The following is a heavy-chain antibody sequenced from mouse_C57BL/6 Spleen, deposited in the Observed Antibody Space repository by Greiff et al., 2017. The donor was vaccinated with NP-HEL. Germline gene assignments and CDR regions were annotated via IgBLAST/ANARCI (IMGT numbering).Heavy chain of an antibody. D-gene: IGHD2-4*01. Sequence: VQLQQSGAELVKPGASVKLSCKASGYTFTSYWMHWVKQRPGQGLEWIGMIHPNSGSTNYNEKFKSKATLTVDKSSSTAYMQLSSLTSEDSAVYYCARESDYDYGPFAYWGQGTMVTVSA. CDR3: ARESDYDYGPFAY. CDR2: IHPNSGST. V-gene: IGHV1-64*01. CDR1: GYTFTSYW. J-gene: IGHJ3*01.